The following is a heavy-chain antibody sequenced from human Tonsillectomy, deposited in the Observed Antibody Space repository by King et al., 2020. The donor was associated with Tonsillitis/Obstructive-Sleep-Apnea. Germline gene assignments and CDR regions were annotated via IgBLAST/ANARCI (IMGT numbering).Heavy chain of an antibody. CDR1: GYSFTSYW. D-gene: IGHD5-18*01. Sequence: DVQLVESGAEVKKPGESLRISCKGSGYSFTSYWISWVRQMPGKGLEWMGTIDPSDSYTNYSPSFQGHVTISADKSISTAYLQWSSLMASDTAMYYCARHTGYSNGYRYGMDVWGQGTTVTVSS. V-gene: IGHV5-10-1*03. CDR2: IDPSDSYT. CDR3: ARHTGYSNGYRYGMDV. J-gene: IGHJ6*02.